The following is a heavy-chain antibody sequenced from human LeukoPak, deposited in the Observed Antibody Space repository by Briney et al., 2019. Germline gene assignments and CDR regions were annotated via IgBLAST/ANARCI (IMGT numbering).Heavy chain of an antibody. D-gene: IGHD1-26*01. J-gene: IGHJ4*02. V-gene: IGHV1-69*13. CDR2: IIPIFGTA. CDR3: ARASNSGSYYLH. Sequence: ASVKVSCKASGYTFTGYYMHWVRQAPGQGLEWMGGIIPIFGTANYAQKFQGRVTITADESTSTAYTELSSLRSEDTAVYYCARASNSGSYYLHWGQGTLVTVSS. CDR1: GYTFTGYY.